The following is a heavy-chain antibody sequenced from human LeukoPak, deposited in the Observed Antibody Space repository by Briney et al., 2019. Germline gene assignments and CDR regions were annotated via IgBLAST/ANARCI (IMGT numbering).Heavy chain of an antibody. D-gene: IGHD3-22*01. CDR3: ARHVYYDSSGYYYFDY. J-gene: IGHJ4*02. V-gene: IGHV4-39*01. CDR1: GGSISSSSCY. Sequence: SETLSLTCTVSGGSISSSSCYWGWIRQPPGKGLEWIGSIYYSGSTYYNPSLKSRVTISVDTSKNQFSLKLSSVTAADTAVYYCARHVYYDSSGYYYFDYWGQGTLVTVSS. CDR2: IYYSGST.